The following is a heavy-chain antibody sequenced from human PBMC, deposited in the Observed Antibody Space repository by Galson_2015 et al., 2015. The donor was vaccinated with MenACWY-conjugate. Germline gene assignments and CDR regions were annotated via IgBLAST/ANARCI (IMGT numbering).Heavy chain of an antibody. CDR3: ARERGYSYGLNYYYYGMDV. D-gene: IGHD5-18*01. CDR2: TRNKANSYTT. CDR1: GFTFSDHY. J-gene: IGHJ6*02. Sequence: LRLSCAASGFTFSDHYMDWVRQAPGKGLEWVGRTRNKANSYTTEYAASVKGRFTISRDDSKNSLYLQMNSLKTEDTAVYYCARERGYSYGLNYYYYGMDVWGQGTTVTVSS. V-gene: IGHV3-72*01.